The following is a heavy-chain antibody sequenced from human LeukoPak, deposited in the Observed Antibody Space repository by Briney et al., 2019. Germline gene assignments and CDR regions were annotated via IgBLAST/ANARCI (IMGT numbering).Heavy chain of an antibody. J-gene: IGHJ3*02. D-gene: IGHD2-2*01. CDR3: AGAGYCTSTTCPDAFDI. CDR2: IYYRGRT. Sequence: SETLSLTCAVCGGSFSGYYWGWIRQPPGKGLDWIGSIYYRGRTYYNPSLTSRVTISVDTSKNHLSLKLISVTAADTAVYYCAGAGYCTSTTCPDAFDIWGQGTKVTVSS. V-gene: IGHV4-39*07. CDR1: GGSFSGYY.